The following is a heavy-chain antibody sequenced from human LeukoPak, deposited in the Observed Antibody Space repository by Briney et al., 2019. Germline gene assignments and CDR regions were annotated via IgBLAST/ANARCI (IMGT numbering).Heavy chain of an antibody. Sequence: ASVKVSCKASGYTFTSYDINWVRQATGQGLECMGWMNPNSGNTGYAQKFQGRVTMTRNTSISTAYMELSSLRSEDTAVYYCASAYCGGDCYPNYGMDVWGQGTTVTVSS. J-gene: IGHJ6*02. CDR3: ASAYCGGDCYPNYGMDV. V-gene: IGHV1-8*01. CDR1: GYTFTSYD. D-gene: IGHD2-21*02. CDR2: MNPNSGNT.